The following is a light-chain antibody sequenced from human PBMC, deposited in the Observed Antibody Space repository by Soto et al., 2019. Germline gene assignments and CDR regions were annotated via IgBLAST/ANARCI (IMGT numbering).Light chain of an antibody. J-gene: IGKJ5*01. CDR1: QSVRSK. CDR2: DAS. Sequence: EIVMTQSPGTLSVSPGERVTLSCRASQSVRSKLAWYQQKPGQAPGLLIYDASTRATGIPARFSGSGSGTEFTLTISSLQSEDFAVYYCQQYNNWPPITFGQGTRLEIK. CDR3: QQYNNWPPIT. V-gene: IGKV3-15*01.